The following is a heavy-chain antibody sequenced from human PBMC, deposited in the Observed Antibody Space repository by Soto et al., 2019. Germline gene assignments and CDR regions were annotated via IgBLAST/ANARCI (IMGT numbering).Heavy chain of an antibody. CDR2: MTGSGSAI. J-gene: IGHJ4*01. D-gene: IGHD2-15*01. V-gene: IGHV3-48*03. CDR1: GFSFSNSE. CDR3: ARSGGNYRPFDS. Sequence: GGSLRLSCAASGFSFSNSEMNWIRQAPGKGLEWVSHMTGSGSAIYYADSVKGRFTISRDNANNLLYLQLNSLRAEDTALYYCARSGGNYRPFDSWGQGTLVTVSS.